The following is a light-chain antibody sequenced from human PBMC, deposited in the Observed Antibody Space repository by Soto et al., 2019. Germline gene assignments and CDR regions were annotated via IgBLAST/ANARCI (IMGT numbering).Light chain of an antibody. CDR2: KAS. Sequence: DIQLTQSPSTLSGSVGDRVTITCRASQTISSWLAWYQQKPGKAPKLLIYKASTLKSGVPSRFSGSGSGTEFTLTISSLQPDEFATDYCQHYNIYSEAFGQGTKVDIK. CDR3: QHYNIYSEA. V-gene: IGKV1-5*03. J-gene: IGKJ1*01. CDR1: QTISSW.